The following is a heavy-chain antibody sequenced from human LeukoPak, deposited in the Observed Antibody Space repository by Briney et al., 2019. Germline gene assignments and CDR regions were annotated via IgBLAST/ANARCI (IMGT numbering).Heavy chain of an antibody. D-gene: IGHD1-20*01. Sequence: SETLSLTCTVSGGSISSSSYYWGWIRQPPGKGLEWIGSISYSGSTYYNPSLKSRVTISVDRSKNQFSLKLSSVTAADTAVYYCARDYKWSEDWGQGTLVTVSS. CDR3: ARDYKWSED. V-gene: IGHV4-39*07. CDR2: ISYSGST. J-gene: IGHJ4*02. CDR1: GGSISSSSYY.